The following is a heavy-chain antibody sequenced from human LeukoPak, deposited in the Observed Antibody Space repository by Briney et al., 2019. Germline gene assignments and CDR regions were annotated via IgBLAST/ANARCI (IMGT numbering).Heavy chain of an antibody. Sequence: ASVKVSCKASGYTFTGYYMHWVRQAPGQGLEWMGWINPNSGGTNYAQKFQGRVTMTRDTSISTAYMELSRLRSDDTAVYYCARDLILADSGFKFDHWGQGTLVTVSS. J-gene: IGHJ5*02. V-gene: IGHV1-2*02. D-gene: IGHD2-21*01. CDR2: INPNSGGT. CDR1: GYTFTGYY. CDR3: ARDLILADSGFKFDH.